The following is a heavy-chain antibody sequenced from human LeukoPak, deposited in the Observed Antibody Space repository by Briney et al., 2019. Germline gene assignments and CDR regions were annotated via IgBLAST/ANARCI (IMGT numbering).Heavy chain of an antibody. CDR3: ATLTTVVTPSYFDY. Sequence: PSETLSLTCTVSGGSISSYYWSWIRQPPGKGLEWIGYIYYTGSTKYNPSLKSRVTISVDTSKNQFSLKLSSVTAADTAVYYCATLTTVVTPSYFDYWGQGTLVTVSS. D-gene: IGHD4-23*01. V-gene: IGHV4-59*08. J-gene: IGHJ4*02. CDR1: GGSISSYY. CDR2: IYYTGST.